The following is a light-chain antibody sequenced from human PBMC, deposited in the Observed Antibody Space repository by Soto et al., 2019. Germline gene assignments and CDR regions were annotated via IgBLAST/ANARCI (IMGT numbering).Light chain of an antibody. J-gene: IGKJ4*01. Sequence: EIVLTQSPDTLSLSPGERATFSCSAGQTINSDFLAWYQQKSGQTPRLLIYGASTRASGIPDRFSGSGSGTDFTLTVTRLEPEDFAVYYCQQYAESPLTFGGGTKVDIK. CDR3: QQYAESPLT. V-gene: IGKV3-20*01. CDR1: QTINSDF. CDR2: GAS.